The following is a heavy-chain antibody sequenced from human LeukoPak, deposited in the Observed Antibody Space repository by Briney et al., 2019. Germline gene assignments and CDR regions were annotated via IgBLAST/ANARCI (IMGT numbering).Heavy chain of an antibody. CDR2: INSDGSYS. D-gene: IGHD2-15*01. CDR1: GFIFSDYW. Sequence: HAGGSLRLSCAASGFIFSDYWMHWVRQVPGKGLVWVSRINSDGSYSSYADSVEGRFTISRDNSKNTLYLQMNSLRAEDTAVYYCTRLTVVVPFDPWGQGTLVTVSS. V-gene: IGHV3-74*01. J-gene: IGHJ5*02. CDR3: TRLTVVVPFDP.